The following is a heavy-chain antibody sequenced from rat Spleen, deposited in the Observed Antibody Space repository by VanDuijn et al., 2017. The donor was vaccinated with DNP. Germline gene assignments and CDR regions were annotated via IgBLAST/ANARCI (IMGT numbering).Heavy chain of an antibody. Sequence: EVQLVESGGGPAQPGRSLKLSCVASGFIFSNYWMTWIRQAPGKGLEWVASISYDVSNTYYRDSVKGRFTISRDNAKSTLYLQMDSLRSEDTATYYCTTLDFYNNFGMDAWGQGASVTVSS. CDR3: TTLDFYNNFGMDA. CDR1: GFIFSNYW. J-gene: IGHJ4*01. CDR2: ISYDVSNT. D-gene: IGHD1-10*01. V-gene: IGHV5-31*01.